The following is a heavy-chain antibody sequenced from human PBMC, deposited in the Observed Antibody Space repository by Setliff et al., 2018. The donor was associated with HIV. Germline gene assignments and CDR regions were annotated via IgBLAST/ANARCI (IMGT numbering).Heavy chain of an antibody. CDR3: TRQTREAPYYFDY. CDR1: GYSFSSYW. Sequence: PGESLKISCKGSGYSFSSYWIGWVRQMPGKGLEWMGIIYPGDSDTRYSPSIQGQVTISADKSINTAYLQWSSLQASDTAIYFCTRQTREAPYYFDYWGQGTLVTVSS. J-gene: IGHJ4*02. V-gene: IGHV5-51*01. CDR2: IYPGDSDT.